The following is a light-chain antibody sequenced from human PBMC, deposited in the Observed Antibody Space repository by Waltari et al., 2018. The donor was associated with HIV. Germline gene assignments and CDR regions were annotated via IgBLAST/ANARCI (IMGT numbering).Light chain of an antibody. J-gene: IGLJ2*01. V-gene: IGLV1-51*01. Sequence: QSVLPQPPALSADPGQKVTIPCSVTTSNIGTTFVCSYQQLPGTAPKLLIFDNHKRPSGVSDRFSASKSATSATLDITGLHTGDEAEYYCGTWDTSLNAGVFGGGTKVSVL. CDR2: DNH. CDR1: TSNIGTTF. CDR3: GTWDTSLNAGV.